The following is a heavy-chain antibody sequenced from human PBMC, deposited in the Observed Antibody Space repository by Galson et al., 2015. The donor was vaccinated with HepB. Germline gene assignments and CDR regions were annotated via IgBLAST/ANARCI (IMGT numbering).Heavy chain of an antibody. CDR2: ISWDGGST. CDR1: GFTFDDYT. J-gene: IGHJ6*02. V-gene: IGHV3-43*01. Sequence: SLRLSCAASGFTFDDYTMHWVRQAPGKGLEWVSLISWDGGSTYYADSVKGRFTISRGNSKNSLYLQMNSLRTEDTALYDCAKPRYSSSSSGNYYGMDVWGQGTTVTVSS. D-gene: IGHD6-6*01. CDR3: AKPRYSSSSSGNYYGMDV.